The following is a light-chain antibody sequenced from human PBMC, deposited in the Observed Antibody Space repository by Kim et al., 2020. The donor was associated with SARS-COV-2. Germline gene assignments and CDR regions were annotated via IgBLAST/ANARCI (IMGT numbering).Light chain of an antibody. V-gene: IGLV3-1*01. CDR3: QAWDSSTYV. CDR1: KLGDKY. Sequence: VSPGQTARLTRSGDKLGDKYACWYQQKPGQSPVLVIYQDSKRPSGIPERFSGSNSGNTATLTISGTQAMDEADYYCQAWDSSTYVFGTGTKVTVL. J-gene: IGLJ1*01. CDR2: QDS.